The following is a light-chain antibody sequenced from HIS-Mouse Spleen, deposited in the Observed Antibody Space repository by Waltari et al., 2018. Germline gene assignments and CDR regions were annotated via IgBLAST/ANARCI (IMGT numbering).Light chain of an antibody. CDR1: NIGSKS. CDR3: QVWDSSSDHVV. J-gene: IGLJ2*01. CDR2: DDS. V-gene: IGLV3-21*03. Sequence: SYVLTQPPSVSVAPGKTARITCGGNNIGSKSVHWYQQKPGQAPVLVVYDDSDRPSGRPERFAGSNSGNTATLTISRVEAGDEADYYCQVWDSSSDHVVFGGGTKLTVL.